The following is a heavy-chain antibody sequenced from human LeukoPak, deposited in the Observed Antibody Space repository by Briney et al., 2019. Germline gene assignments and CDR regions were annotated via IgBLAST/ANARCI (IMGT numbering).Heavy chain of an antibody. J-gene: IGHJ6*03. CDR1: GGSFSGYY. Sequence: SKTLSLTCAVYGGSFSGYYWSWIRQPPGKGLEWIGEINHSGSTNYNPSLKSRVTISVDTSKNQFSLKLSSVTAADTAVYYCARGVVVPAAIGYYYYYMDVWGKGTTVTVSS. D-gene: IGHD2-2*01. CDR3: ARGVVVPAAIGYYYYYMDV. CDR2: INHSGST. V-gene: IGHV4-34*01.